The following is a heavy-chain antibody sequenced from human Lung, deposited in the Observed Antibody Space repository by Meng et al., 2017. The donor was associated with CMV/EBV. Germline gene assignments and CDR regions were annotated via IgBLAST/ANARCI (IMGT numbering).Heavy chain of an antibody. D-gene: IGHD5-24*01. Sequence: EVQLVESGGELVQPGGSLRLSCVASGFTVSSNYMHWVRQAPGKGLEWVSVIYHGDKTSYADSVQGRFTVSGDDSKNTVYLQLTNLRVDDTAVYRCSTIEKEVDYWGQGALVTVSS. CDR3: STIEKEVDY. CDR2: IYHGDKT. V-gene: IGHV3-66*01. CDR1: GFTVSSNY. J-gene: IGHJ4*02.